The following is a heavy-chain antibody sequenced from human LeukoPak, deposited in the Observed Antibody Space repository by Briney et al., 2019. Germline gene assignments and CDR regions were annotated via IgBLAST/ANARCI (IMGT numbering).Heavy chain of an antibody. CDR3: ARDLGDGYNGFDY. CDR2: IIPIFGTA. V-gene: IGHV1-69*05. Sequence: ASVKVSCKASGGTFSSYAISWVRQAPGQGLEWMGGIIPIFGTANYAQKFQGRVTITTDESTSTAYMELSSLRSEDTAVYYCARDLGDGYNGFDYWGQGTLVTVSS. CDR1: GGTFSSYA. J-gene: IGHJ4*02. D-gene: IGHD5-24*01.